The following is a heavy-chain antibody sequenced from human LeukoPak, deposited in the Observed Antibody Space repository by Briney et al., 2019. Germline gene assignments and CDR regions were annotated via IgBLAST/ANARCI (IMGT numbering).Heavy chain of an antibody. D-gene: IGHD3-10*01. Sequence: SSETLSLTCTVSGGSISSSSYYWGWIRQPPGKGLEWIGSIYYSGSTYYNPSLKSRVTISVDTSKNQFSLKLSSVTAADTAVYYCARQERITMVRGAWSYFDYWGQGTLVTVSS. CDR1: GGSISSSSYY. J-gene: IGHJ4*02. V-gene: IGHV4-39*01. CDR3: ARQERITMVRGAWSYFDY. CDR2: IYYSGST.